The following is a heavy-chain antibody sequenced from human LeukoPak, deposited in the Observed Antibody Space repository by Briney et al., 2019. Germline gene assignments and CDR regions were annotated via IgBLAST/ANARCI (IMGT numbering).Heavy chain of an antibody. J-gene: IGHJ4*02. V-gene: IGHV4-59*01. CDR3: ARDPCTNGVCYDDRGHFDY. Sequence: PSETLSLTCTVSGVSINNYSWSWIRQPPGKGLEWVGNTFSRGTTNYNPSLKSRVTISVNMSKNQFSLKLSSVTAADTAVYYCARDPCTNGVCYDDRGHFDYWGLGALVSVSS. CDR1: GVSINNYS. CDR2: TFSRGTT. D-gene: IGHD2-8*01.